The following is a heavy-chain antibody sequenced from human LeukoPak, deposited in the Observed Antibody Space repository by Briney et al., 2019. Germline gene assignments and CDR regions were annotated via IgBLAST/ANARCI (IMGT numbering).Heavy chain of an antibody. CDR1: GYSISSGYY. J-gene: IGHJ6*03. CDR3: ARNFFWSGYYMDV. Sequence: SETLSLTCAVSGYSISSGYYWGWIRQPPGKGPEWIGSIYHTGSTYYNSSLKSRVTISVDTSKNQFSLKLSSVTAADTAVYYCARNFFWSGYYMDVWGKGTTVTVSS. D-gene: IGHD3-3*01. CDR2: IYHTGST. V-gene: IGHV4-38-2*01.